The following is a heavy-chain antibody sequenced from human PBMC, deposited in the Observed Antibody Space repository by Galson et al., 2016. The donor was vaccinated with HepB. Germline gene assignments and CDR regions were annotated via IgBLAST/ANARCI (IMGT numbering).Heavy chain of an antibody. V-gene: IGHV3-7*01. Sequence: FTFSAYYMMWVRQASGKGLEWVAIIKQDGSERYYVDSVKGRFTISRDNARNSLYLKMNDLSAEDTAVYFCARAGVTLIRDGGYDHWGHGALVTVSS. J-gene: IGHJ4*01. D-gene: IGHD2-15*01. CDR2: IKQDGSER. CDR3: ARAGVTLIRDGGYDH. CDR1: FTFSAYY.